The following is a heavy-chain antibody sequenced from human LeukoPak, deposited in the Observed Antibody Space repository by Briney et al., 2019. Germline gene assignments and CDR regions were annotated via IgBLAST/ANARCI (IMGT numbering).Heavy chain of an antibody. V-gene: IGHV4-59*12. D-gene: IGHD1-26*01. Sequence: PSETLSLTCTVSGGSISSYYWSWIRQPPGKGLEWIGYIYYSGSTNYNPSLKSRVTISVDKSKNEFSLILSSVTAADTAIYFCARNIVGANAMDVWGKGTTVTVSS. J-gene: IGHJ6*04. CDR2: IYYSGST. CDR3: ARNIVGANAMDV. CDR1: GGSISSYY.